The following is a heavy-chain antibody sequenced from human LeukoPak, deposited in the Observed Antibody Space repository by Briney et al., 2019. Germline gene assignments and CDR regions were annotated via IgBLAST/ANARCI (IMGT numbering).Heavy chain of an antibody. Sequence: GGSLRLSCAASGFMLRNYGMHWVRQGPGKGLEWVAFIWADSSKKFYEDSVKGRFTISRDNSKNMLYLQMNSLRAEDTAVYYCARANGGYSSDYWGQGTLVTVSS. V-gene: IGHV3-30*02. D-gene: IGHD6-13*01. CDR3: ARANGGYSSDY. CDR1: GFMLRNYG. CDR2: IWADSSKK. J-gene: IGHJ4*02.